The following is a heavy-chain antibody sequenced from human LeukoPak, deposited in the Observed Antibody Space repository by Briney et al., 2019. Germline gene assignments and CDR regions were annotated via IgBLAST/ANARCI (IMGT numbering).Heavy chain of an antibody. J-gene: IGHJ4*02. CDR2: ISGSGGST. D-gene: IGHD2-8*01. Sequence: PGGSLRLSCAASRFTFSSYAMSWVRQAPGKGLEWVSAISGSGGSTYYADSVKGRFTISRNNSKNTLYLQMNSLRAEDTAVYYCAGFRPEASPNYYFDYWGQGTLVTVSS. V-gene: IGHV3-23*01. CDR3: AGFRPEASPNYYFDY. CDR1: RFTFSSYA.